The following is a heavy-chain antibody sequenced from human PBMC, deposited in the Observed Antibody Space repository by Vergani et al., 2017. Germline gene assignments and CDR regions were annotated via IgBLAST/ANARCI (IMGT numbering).Heavy chain of an antibody. Sequence: QVLLVQSGAEVKKPGASVRVSCKTSGYTFTNYHLHWVRQAPGQGLEWMGIITPGGSTDYGPKFQGRATMTRDTSTRTVYMDLTGLRSDDTAMYYCARTSSISGSYYNGEWDYWGQGTLVVVSS. V-gene: IGHV1-46*03. D-gene: IGHD3-10*01. CDR3: ARTSSISGSYYNGEWDY. CDR2: ITPGGST. CDR1: GYTFTNYH. J-gene: IGHJ4*02.